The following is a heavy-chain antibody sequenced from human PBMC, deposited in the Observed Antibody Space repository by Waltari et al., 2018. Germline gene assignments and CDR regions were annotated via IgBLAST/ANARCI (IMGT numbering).Heavy chain of an antibody. D-gene: IGHD3-3*01. CDR2: IYTSGST. Sequence: QVQLQESGPGLVKHSQTLSLTFTVSGGSTSSGRYYWSWIRQPAGKGLEWIGYIYTSGSTNYNPSLKSRVTISVDTSKNQFSLKLSSVTAADTAVYYCARVPYYDFWSGIDYWGQGTLVTVSS. V-gene: IGHV4-61*09. CDR1: GGSTSSGRYY. J-gene: IGHJ4*02. CDR3: ARVPYYDFWSGIDY.